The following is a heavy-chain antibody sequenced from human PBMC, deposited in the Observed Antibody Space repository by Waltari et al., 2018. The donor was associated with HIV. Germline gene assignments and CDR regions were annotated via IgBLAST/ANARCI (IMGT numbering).Heavy chain of an antibody. CDR3: ARGAYYDRSGYHH. CDR1: GYSIKRGSY. J-gene: IGHJ5*02. V-gene: IGHV4-38-2*02. Sequence: QVQLQESGPGLLKPSDTLSLSCSVSGYSIKRGSYWAWIRQPPGKGLEWIGSIFHVGGTYYNPSLESRVTMSVDTSKNQFSLNLRSVTAADTAVYFCARGAYYDRSGYHHWGQGTLVTVSS. CDR2: IFHVGGT. D-gene: IGHD3-22*01.